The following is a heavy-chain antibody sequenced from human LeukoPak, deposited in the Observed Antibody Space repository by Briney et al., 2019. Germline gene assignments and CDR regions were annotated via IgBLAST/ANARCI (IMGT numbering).Heavy chain of an antibody. J-gene: IGHJ4*02. CDR2: ISYDGSNK. V-gene: IGHV3-30-3*01. CDR1: GFTFSSYA. D-gene: IGHD4-17*01. CDR3: AREDYGALYFDY. Sequence: GGSLRLSCAASGFTFSSYAMHWVRQAPGKGLEWAAVISYDGSNKYYADSVKGRFTISRDNSKNTLYLQMNSLRAEDTAVYYCAREDYGALYFDYWGQGTLVTVSS.